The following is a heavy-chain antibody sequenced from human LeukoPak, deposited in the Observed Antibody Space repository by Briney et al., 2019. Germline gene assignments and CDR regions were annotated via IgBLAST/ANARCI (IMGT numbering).Heavy chain of an antibody. J-gene: IGHJ3*02. CDR1: GGSISSYY. CDR2: IYYSGST. D-gene: IGHD1-26*01. Sequence: PSETLSLTCTVSGGSISSYYWTWLRQPPVKGLEWIGYIYYSGSTDYNPSLKSRVTISVDTSKNQFSLKLSSVTAADTAVYYCARRGILLVGAFDIWGQGTMVTVSS. V-gene: IGHV4-59*12. CDR3: ARRGILLVGAFDI.